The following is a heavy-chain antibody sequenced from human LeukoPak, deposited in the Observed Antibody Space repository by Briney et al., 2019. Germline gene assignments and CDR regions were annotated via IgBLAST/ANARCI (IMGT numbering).Heavy chain of an antibody. J-gene: IGHJ3*02. V-gene: IGHV3-33*01. Sequence: GGSLRLSCAASGFTFSSYGMHWVRQAPGKGLEWVAVIWYDGSNKYYADSVKGRFTISRDNSKNTLYLQMNSLRAEDTAVHYCARAPHYYDSSGYSKNSYAFDIWGQGTMVTVSS. D-gene: IGHD3-22*01. CDR3: ARAPHYYDSSGYSKNSYAFDI. CDR1: GFTFSSYG. CDR2: IWYDGSNK.